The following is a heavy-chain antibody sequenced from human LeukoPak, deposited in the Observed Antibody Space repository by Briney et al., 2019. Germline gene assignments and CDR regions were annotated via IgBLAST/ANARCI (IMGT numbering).Heavy chain of an antibody. J-gene: IGHJ4*02. Sequence: GASMQISCKGSGSIFTNYWIDWVRELPGKGVELMGIIYPCYSDTIFSPSFQGQVSISPDKSISTAYLQCSSLKASDTAMYYCATGSYSDYFDYWGQGTLVTVSS. CDR3: ATGSYSDYFDY. CDR1: GSIFTNYW. D-gene: IGHD3-10*01. V-gene: IGHV5-51*01. CDR2: IYPCYSDT.